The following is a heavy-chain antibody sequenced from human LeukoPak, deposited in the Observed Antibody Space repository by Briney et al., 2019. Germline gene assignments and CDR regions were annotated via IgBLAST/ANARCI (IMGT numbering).Heavy chain of an antibody. CDR2: MYYTGRT. Sequence: SETLSLTCTVSGGSINSGGYYWNWIRQHPGKGLEWIGYMYYTGRTFYNPSLKSRVTMSADTSKNEFSLRLSSVTAADTAVYYCARGYCTTTSCYFPLQGFDPWGQGTLVTVSS. V-gene: IGHV4-31*03. D-gene: IGHD2-2*01. CDR1: GGSINSGGYY. CDR3: ARGYCTTTSCYFPLQGFDP. J-gene: IGHJ5*02.